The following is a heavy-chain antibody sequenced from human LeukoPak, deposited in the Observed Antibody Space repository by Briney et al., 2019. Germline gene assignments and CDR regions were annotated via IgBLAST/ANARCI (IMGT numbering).Heavy chain of an antibody. CDR1: GFTFSDHY. Sequence: GGSLRLSCAASGFTFSDHYMSWIRQAPGKGLERVSYISGGGSIIYYADSVKGRFTISRDNGKSSLYLQMTSLRAEDTAVYYCARARCSSTTCPYFDYWGQGTLVTVSS. CDR3: ARARCSSTTCPYFDY. V-gene: IGHV3-11*01. D-gene: IGHD2-2*01. CDR2: ISGGGSII. J-gene: IGHJ4*02.